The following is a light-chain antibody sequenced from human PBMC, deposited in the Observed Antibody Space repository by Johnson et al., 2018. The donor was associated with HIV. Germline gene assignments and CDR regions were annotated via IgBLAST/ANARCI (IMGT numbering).Light chain of an antibody. Sequence: QSVLTQPPSVSAAPGQKVTISCSGSSSNIGKNYVSWYQQLPGPAPKVLIYENNKRPSGIPDRFSGSKSGASATLGITGLQTGDEADYYCGTWDSSLSAGVFGTGTTVTVL. CDR2: ENN. J-gene: IGLJ1*01. CDR1: SSNIGKNY. V-gene: IGLV1-51*02. CDR3: GTWDSSLSAGV.